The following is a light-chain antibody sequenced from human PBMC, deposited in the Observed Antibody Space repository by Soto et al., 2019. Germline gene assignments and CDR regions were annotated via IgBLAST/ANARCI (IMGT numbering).Light chain of an antibody. CDR1: SSDVGDYNY. Sequence: QSALTQPRSVSGSPGQSVTISCTGTSSDVGDYNYVSWNQQHPGKAPKLMIYDVYKRPSGVPDRFSGSKSGNTASLTISGLQAEDEADYYCCSYAGSYTDVFGTGTKLTVL. J-gene: IGLJ1*01. CDR2: DVY. CDR3: CSYAGSYTDV. V-gene: IGLV2-11*01.